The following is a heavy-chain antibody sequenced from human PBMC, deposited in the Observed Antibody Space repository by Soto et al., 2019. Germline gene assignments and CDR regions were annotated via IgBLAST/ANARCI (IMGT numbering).Heavy chain of an antibody. CDR1: GFTFSSYS. V-gene: IGHV3-21*01. D-gene: IGHD3-3*01. J-gene: IGHJ5*02. CDR3: ARDTTQKAYYDFWASSNWFDP. Sequence: EVQLVESGGGLVKPGGSLRLSCAASGFTFSSYSMNWVRQAPGKGLEWVSSISSSSSYIYYADSVKGRFTISRDNAKNSLYLQRNSRRAEDTAVYYCARDTTQKAYYDFWASSNWFDPWGQGTLVTVSS. CDR2: ISSSSSYI.